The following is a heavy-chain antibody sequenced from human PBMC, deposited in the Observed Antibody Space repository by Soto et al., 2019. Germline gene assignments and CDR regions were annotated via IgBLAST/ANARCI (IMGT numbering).Heavy chain of an antibody. CDR3: ARGLVAATWFPWFDP. D-gene: IGHD2-15*01. CDR1: GYSFTSYW. Sequence: LGESLKISCKGSGYSFTSYWIGWVRQMPGKGLEWMGIIYPGDSDTRYSPSFQGQVTISADKSISTAYLQWSSLKASDTAMYYCARGLVAATWFPWFDPWGQGTLVTVSS. CDR2: IYPGDSDT. V-gene: IGHV5-51*01. J-gene: IGHJ5*02.